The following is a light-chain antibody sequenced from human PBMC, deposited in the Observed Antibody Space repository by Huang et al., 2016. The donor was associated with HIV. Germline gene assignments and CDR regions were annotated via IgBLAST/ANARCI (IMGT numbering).Light chain of an antibody. CDR3: QQYNNWHLS. Sequence: EIVMTQSPATLSVSPGQRATLSCRTTTSVNTNVTWYQQRPGQAPRLLIYGSSTRAPGIPARFSGSGSWTEFSLKINRLQSEDFALYFCQQYNNWHLSFGGGTRVDI. V-gene: IGKV3-15*01. J-gene: IGKJ4*01. CDR2: GSS. CDR1: TSVNTN.